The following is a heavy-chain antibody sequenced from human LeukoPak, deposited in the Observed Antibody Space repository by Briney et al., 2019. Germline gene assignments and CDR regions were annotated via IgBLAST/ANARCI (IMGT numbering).Heavy chain of an antibody. CDR3: AGAYVDIVARLVDY. D-gene: IGHD5-12*01. CDR1: GFTFSDYF. Sequence: KSGGSLRLSCVASGFTFSDYFMNWIRQAPGGGLEWLSYISHTGSSIYYADSVKGRFAISRDNTKNSLYLQMSSLRAEDTAVCYCAGAYVDIVARLVDYWGQGTLVTVSS. V-gene: IGHV3-11*01. J-gene: IGHJ4*02. CDR2: ISHTGSSI.